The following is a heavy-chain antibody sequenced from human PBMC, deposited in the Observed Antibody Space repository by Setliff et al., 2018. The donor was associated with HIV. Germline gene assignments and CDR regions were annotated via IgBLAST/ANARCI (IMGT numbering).Heavy chain of an antibody. J-gene: IGHJ6*02. CDR3: ARTPYSSSSDV. V-gene: IGHV4-59*11. D-gene: IGHD2-2*01. Sequence: KPSETLSLTCTVSGDSISSHYWSWIRQPPGKGLEWIGNINYSGRTNYNPSLQSRVTISVDTSKNQFSLKLSSVTAADTAVYYCARTPYSSSSDVWGQGTTVTVSS. CDR1: GDSISSHY. CDR2: INYSGRT.